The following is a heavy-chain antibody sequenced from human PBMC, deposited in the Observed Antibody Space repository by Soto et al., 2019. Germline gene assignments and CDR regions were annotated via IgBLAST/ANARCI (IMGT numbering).Heavy chain of an antibody. J-gene: IGHJ3*02. CDR3: ARLLYYYDSSAQPRAFDI. D-gene: IGHD3-22*01. V-gene: IGHV4-30-4*01. CDR2: IYYSGST. CDR1: GGSISSGDYY. Sequence: SETLSLTCTVSGGSISSGDYYWSWIRQPPGKGLEWIGYIYYSGSTYYNPSLKSRVTISVDTSKNQFSLKLSSVTAADTAVYYCARLLYYYDSSAQPRAFDIWGQGTMVTVSS.